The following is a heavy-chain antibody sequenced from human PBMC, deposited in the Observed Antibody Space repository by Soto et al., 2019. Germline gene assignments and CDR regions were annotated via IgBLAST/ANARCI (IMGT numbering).Heavy chain of an antibody. CDR3: ARAIDSFGQNRGLGYCSGGSCYTGDDAFDI. CDR2: IWYDGSNK. V-gene: IGHV3-33*01. CDR1: GFTFSSYG. D-gene: IGHD2-15*01. Sequence: QVQLVESGGGVVPPGRSLRLSCAASGFTFSSYGMHWVRQAPGKGLEWVAVIWYDGSNKYYADSVKGRFTISRDNSKNTLYLQMNSLRAEDTAVYYCARAIDSFGQNRGLGYCSGGSCYTGDDAFDIWGQGTMVTVSS. J-gene: IGHJ3*02.